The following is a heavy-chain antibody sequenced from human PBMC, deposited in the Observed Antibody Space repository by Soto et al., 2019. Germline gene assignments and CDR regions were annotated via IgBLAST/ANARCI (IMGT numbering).Heavy chain of an antibody. Sequence: QVQLVQSGAEVKKPGASVKVSCKASGYTFTSYGISWGRQAPGQGLEWMGWTSAYNGNTNYAQKLQGRVTMTTDTSTSTAYMELRSLRADDTAVYYCARVIDEITIFGVVIQNYFDYWGQGTLVTVSS. CDR3: ARVIDEITIFGVVIQNYFDY. CDR1: GYTFTSYG. J-gene: IGHJ4*02. CDR2: TSAYNGNT. V-gene: IGHV1-18*01. D-gene: IGHD3-3*01.